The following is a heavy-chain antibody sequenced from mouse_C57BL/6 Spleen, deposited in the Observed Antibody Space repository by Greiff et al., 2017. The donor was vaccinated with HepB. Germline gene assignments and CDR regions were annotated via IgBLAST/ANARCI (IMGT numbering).Heavy chain of an antibody. CDR1: GYTFTDYY. D-gene: IGHD1-1*02. J-gene: IGHJ2*01. Sequence: EVQLHQSGPELVKPGASVKISCKASGYTFTDYYMNWVKQSHGKSLEWIGDINPNNGGTSYNQKFKGKATLTVDKSSSTAYMELRSLTSEDSAVYYCARRWRSLFDYWGQGTTLTVSS. CDR2: INPNNGGT. V-gene: IGHV1-26*01. CDR3: ARRWRSLFDY.